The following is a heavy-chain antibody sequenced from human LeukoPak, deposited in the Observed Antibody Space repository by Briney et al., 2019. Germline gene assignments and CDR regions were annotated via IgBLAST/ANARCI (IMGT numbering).Heavy chain of an antibody. CDR3: ARGCGIQLWFGACSYGMDV. Sequence: ASVKVSCKASGYTFTSYYMHWVRPAPGQGLAWMGIINPSGGSTSYAQKFQGRVTMTRDTSTSTVYMELSSLRSEDTAVYYCARGCGIQLWFGACSYGMDVWGQGTTVTVSS. CDR1: GYTFTSYY. D-gene: IGHD5-18*01. CDR2: INPSGGST. J-gene: IGHJ6*02. V-gene: IGHV1-46*01.